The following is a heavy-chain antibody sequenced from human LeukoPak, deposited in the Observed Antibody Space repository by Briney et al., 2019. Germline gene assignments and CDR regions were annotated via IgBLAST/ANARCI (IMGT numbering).Heavy chain of an antibody. CDR2: ISGSGGST. J-gene: IGHJ4*02. D-gene: IGHD3-10*01. Sequence: PGGSLRLSCAASGFTFSSYGMSWVRQAPGKGLEWVSAISGSGGSTYYADSVKGRFTISRDNSKNTLYLQMNSLRAEDTAVYYCAEVYYYGSGSYYNFDYWGQGTLVTVSS. CDR1: GFTFSSYG. CDR3: AEVYYYGSGSYYNFDY. V-gene: IGHV3-23*01.